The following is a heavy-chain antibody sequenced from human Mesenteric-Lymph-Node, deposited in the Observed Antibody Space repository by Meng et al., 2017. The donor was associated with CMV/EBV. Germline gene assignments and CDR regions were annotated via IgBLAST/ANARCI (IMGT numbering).Heavy chain of an antibody. CDR1: GYSFSTHW. J-gene: IGHJ6*02. V-gene: IGHV5-51*01. CDR3: AKHQGSSADYYGMDV. D-gene: IGHD3-16*01. CDR2: IYPGDSDT. Sequence: SCKGSGYSFSTHWIGWVRQMPGKGLEWMGIIYPGDSDTRYSPSFQGQVTISADRSINTAYLQWRSLKASDTAMYYCAKHQGSSADYYGMDVWGQGTTVTVSS.